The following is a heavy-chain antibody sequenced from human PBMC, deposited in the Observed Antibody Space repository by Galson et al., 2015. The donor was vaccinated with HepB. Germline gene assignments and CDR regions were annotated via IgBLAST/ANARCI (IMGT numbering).Heavy chain of an antibody. CDR1: GFTFRSDW. J-gene: IGHJ3*02. D-gene: IGHD3-16*02. Sequence: SLRLSCAASGFTFRSDWMSWVRNAPGKGLEWVATRKKDGGEKSYVDSVKGRLTISRDNAKNSLYLQMNSLRAEDTAVYYCAREGSYSPYDYVWGTYRYDAFDIWGQGTMVTVSS. CDR3: AREGSYSPYDYVWGTYRYDAFDI. V-gene: IGHV3-7*03. CDR2: RKKDGGEK.